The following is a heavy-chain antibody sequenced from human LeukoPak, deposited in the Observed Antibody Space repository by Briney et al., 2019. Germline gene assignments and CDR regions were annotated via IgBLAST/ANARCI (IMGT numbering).Heavy chain of an antibody. CDR1: GFTFSSYC. V-gene: IGHV3-30*18. D-gene: IGHD1-26*01. J-gene: IGHJ4*02. Sequence: GRSLRLSCAASGFTFSSYCMHWVRQEPGKGLGWEAVISYDRSNKYYADSVKGRFTISRDNSKNTLYLQMNSLRAEDTAVYYCAKGRRWELPTEFDYWGQGTLVTVSS. CDR2: ISYDRSNK. CDR3: AKGRRWELPTEFDY.